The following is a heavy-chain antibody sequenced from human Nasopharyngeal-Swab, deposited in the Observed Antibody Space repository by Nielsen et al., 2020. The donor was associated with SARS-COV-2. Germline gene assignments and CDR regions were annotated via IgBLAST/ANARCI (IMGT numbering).Heavy chain of an antibody. CDR3: ARAPVGSGYRYFDY. D-gene: IGHD3-3*01. J-gene: IGHJ4*02. V-gene: IGHV4-59*01. CDR1: GGSISGYY. CDR2: IHYSGST. Sequence: SETLSLTCTVSGGSISGYYWSWIRQPPGRGLEWIGYIHYSGSTNYNPSFKSRVTISVDTSKNQLSLSLTSVTAADTAVYYCARAPVGSGYRYFDYWGQGALVTVSS.